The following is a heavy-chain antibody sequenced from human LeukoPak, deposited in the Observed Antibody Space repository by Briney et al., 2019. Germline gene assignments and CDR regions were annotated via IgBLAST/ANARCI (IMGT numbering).Heavy chain of an antibody. CDR1: GFTFSSYG. CDR3: ARERAGVPAAPAHFDY. Sequence: HPGRSLRLSCAASGFTFSSYGVHWVRQAPGKGLEWVAVISYDGSNKYYADSVKGRFTISRDNAKNSLYLQMNSLRAEDTAVYYCARERAGVPAAPAHFDYWGQGTLVTVSS. D-gene: IGHD2-2*01. J-gene: IGHJ4*02. V-gene: IGHV3-30*03. CDR2: ISYDGSNK.